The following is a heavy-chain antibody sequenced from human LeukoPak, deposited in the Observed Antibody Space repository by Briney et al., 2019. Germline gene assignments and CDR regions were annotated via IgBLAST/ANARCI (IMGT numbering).Heavy chain of an antibody. CDR1: GFTFTTYW. J-gene: IGHJ4*02. Sequence: GGSLRLSCAASGFTFTTYWMTWVRQAPGKGLEWVANIKQDGSEKYYVDSVKGRFTISRDNAKNSLYLQMNSLRVEDTAVYYCAREGGSHRTGSYWGQGTLVTVSS. CDR3: AREGGSHRTGSY. CDR2: IKQDGSEK. V-gene: IGHV3-7*01. D-gene: IGHD3-10*01.